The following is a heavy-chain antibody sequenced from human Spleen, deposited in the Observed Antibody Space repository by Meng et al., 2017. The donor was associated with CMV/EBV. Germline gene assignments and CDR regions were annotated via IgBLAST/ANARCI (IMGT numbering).Heavy chain of an antibody. D-gene: IGHD1-14*01. V-gene: IGHV3-11*04. CDR1: GGSISSSSYY. J-gene: IGHJ4*02. CDR3: ARGMGTGRNPFDH. CDR2: VTNSDNSI. Sequence: GESLKISCTVSGGSISSSSYYWGWIRQPPGKGLEWVSYVTNSDNSIYYADSVKGRFTISRDNAKNSLYLQMNSLRAEDTAVYYCARGMGTGRNPFDHWGQGTLVTVSS.